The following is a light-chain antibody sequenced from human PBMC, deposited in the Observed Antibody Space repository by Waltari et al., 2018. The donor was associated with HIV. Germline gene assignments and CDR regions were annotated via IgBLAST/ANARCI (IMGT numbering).Light chain of an antibody. V-gene: IGLV1-40*01. J-gene: IGLJ2*01. CDR3: QSYDSSLTGSV. Sequence: QSVLTQPPSVSVAPGQRVTISCTGSSPNIGAGYDVHWYQQVPGTAPKLLIYGNNNRPSGVPDRFSASKSGASPSLAITGLQAEDEADYYCQSYDSSLTGSVFGGGTKLTVL. CDR1: SPNIGAGYD. CDR2: GNN.